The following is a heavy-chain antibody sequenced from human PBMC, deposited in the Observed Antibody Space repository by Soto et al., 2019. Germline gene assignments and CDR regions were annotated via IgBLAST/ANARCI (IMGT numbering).Heavy chain of an antibody. V-gene: IGHV4-31*03. CDR2: IYYSGST. D-gene: IGHD6-6*01. J-gene: IGHJ4*02. Sequence: QLQLQESGPGLVKPSQTLSLTCTVSGGSISSGGYYWSWIRQHPGTGLEWIGYIYYSGSTYYNPSLKSRVTISVDTSKNQFSLKLSSVTAADTAVYYCARVWGIAARQGPLTFDYWGQGTLVTVSS. CDR1: GGSISSGGYY. CDR3: ARVWGIAARQGPLTFDY.